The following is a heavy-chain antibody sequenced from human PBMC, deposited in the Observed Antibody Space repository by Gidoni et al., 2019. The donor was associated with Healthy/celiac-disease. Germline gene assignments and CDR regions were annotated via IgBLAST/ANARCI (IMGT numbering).Heavy chain of an antibody. CDR1: GFTFRSYA. D-gene: IGHD5-18*01. CDR2: ISGSGGST. J-gene: IGHJ6*02. Sequence: EVQLLESGGGLVQPGGSLRLSCAASGFTFRSYAMSWGRQAPGKGLEWGAAISGSGGSTYYADAVKGRFTISRDNSKNTLYLQMNSMRAEDTAVYYCAKGGWIQLWLPLADGMDVWGQGTTVTVSS. V-gene: IGHV3-23*01. CDR3: AKGGWIQLWLPLADGMDV.